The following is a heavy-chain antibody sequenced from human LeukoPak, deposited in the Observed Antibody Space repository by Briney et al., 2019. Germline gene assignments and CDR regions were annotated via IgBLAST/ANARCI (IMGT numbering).Heavy chain of an antibody. J-gene: IGHJ4*02. CDR1: GFTFSKNW. CDR3: VSFYETY. V-gene: IGHV3-74*01. CDR2: IQGDGSNT. D-gene: IGHD2-2*01. Sequence: HTGGSLRLSCVASGFTFSKNWMHWVRQAPGKGLVWVSRIQGDGSNTNYADSVKGRFSISRDNAKNTVYLQMNNLRAEDTAVYYCVSFYETYWGRGTLVTVSS.